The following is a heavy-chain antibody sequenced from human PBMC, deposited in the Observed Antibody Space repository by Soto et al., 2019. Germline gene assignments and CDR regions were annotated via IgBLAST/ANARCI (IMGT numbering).Heavy chain of an antibody. CDR2: MNPNSGNT. Sequence: GASVKVSCKASGYTFTSYDINWVRQATGQGLEWMGWMNPNSGNTGYAQKFQGRVTMTRNTSISTAYMELSSLRSEDTAVYYCARASSPRYDILIVTDYYYYYYYMDVWGKGTTVTVSS. CDR1: GYTFTSYD. V-gene: IGHV1-8*01. J-gene: IGHJ6*03. D-gene: IGHD3-9*01. CDR3: ARASSPRYDILIVTDYYYYYYYMDV.